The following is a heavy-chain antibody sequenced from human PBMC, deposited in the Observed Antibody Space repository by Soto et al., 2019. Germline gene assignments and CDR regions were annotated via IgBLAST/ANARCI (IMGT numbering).Heavy chain of an antibody. CDR2: IYYSGGT. V-gene: IGHV4-39*01. Sequence: SATLSLTRTVTGDSIRSRSYYVGWVRQPPGEGLEWIGGIYYSGGTYNQPSLRSRVSMSIDTSKDQFSLKLKSVPDADTDLHFCARQRISVVTQGYFDAWCPGFRVTVAS. J-gene: IGHJ4*03. CDR3: ARQRISVVTQGYFDA. CDR1: GDSIRSRSYY. D-gene: IGHD2-21*02.